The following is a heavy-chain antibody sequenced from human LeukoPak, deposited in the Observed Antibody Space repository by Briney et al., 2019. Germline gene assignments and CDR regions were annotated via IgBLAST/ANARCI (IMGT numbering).Heavy chain of an antibody. CDR3: ARDLYGSGSYNWFDP. J-gene: IGHJ5*02. V-gene: IGHV3-7*05. Sequence: GGSLRLSCAASGFTFSGHWMDWVRQAPGKGLEWVANIKADGSEIYYVDSVKGRFTISRDNAKNFLYLQMNSLRAEDTAVYYCARDLYGSGSYNWFDPWGQGTLVTVSS. CDR2: IKADGSEI. D-gene: IGHD3-10*01. CDR1: GFTFSGHW.